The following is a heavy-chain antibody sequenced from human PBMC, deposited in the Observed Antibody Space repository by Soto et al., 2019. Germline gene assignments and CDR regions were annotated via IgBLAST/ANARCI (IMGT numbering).Heavy chain of an antibody. V-gene: IGHV4-34*01. D-gene: IGHD6-6*01. J-gene: IGHJ4*02. CDR3: ARGGRIAARPDFDY. Sequence: SETLSLTCAVYGGSFSGYYLSWMRQPPGKGLEWIGEINHSGSTNYNPSLKSRVTISVDTSKNQFSLKLSSVTAADTAVYYCARGGRIAARPDFDYWGQGTLVTVSS. CDR2: INHSGST. CDR1: GGSFSGYY.